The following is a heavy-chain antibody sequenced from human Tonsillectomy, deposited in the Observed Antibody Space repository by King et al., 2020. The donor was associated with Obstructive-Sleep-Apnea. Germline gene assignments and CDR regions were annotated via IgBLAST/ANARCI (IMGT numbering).Heavy chain of an antibody. CDR1: GFSLSTSGVT. CDR2: IYWDDDK. D-gene: IGHD3-3*01. J-gene: IGHJ5*02. Sequence: ITLKESGPTLVKPTQTLTLTCTISGFSLSTSGVTVGWIRQPPGKAPEWLALIYWDDDKRYSPSLKNRLSITKDTSKNQVVLAMTNMDPVDTATYYCARRRGIAISGVVVGNWFDPWGQGILVTVSS. V-gene: IGHV2-5*02. CDR3: ARRRGIAISGVVVGNWFDP.